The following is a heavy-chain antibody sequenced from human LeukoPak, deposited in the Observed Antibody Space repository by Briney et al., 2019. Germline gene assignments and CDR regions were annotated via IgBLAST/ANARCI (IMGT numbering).Heavy chain of an antibody. J-gene: IGHJ4*02. V-gene: IGHV4-38-2*01. CDR2: IYHSGST. CDR1: GYSISSGYY. CDR3: ARSKSSSWYFDY. D-gene: IGHD6-13*01. Sequence: SETLSLTCAVSGYSISSGYYWRWIRQPPGKGLEWIGSIYHSGSTYYNPSLKSRVTISVDTSKNQFSLKLSSVTAADTAVYYCARSKSSSWYFDYWGQGTLVTVSS.